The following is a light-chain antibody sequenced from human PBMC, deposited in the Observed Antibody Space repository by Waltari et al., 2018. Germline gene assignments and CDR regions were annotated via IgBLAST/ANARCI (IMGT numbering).Light chain of an antibody. CDR1: QSVSSRY. CDR3: QQYGSSPTT. CDR2: GAS. J-gene: IGKJ1*01. Sequence: IVLTQSPGTLSLSPGERATLSCRASQSVSSRYLPWYQQYPGQAPRLLLYGASSRATGIPDRFSGSGSGTDFTLTISRLEPEDFAVYYCQQYGSSPTTFGQGTKVESK. V-gene: IGKV3-20*01.